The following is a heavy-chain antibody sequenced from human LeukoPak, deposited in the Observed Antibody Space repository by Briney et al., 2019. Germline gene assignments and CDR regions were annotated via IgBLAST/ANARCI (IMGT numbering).Heavy chain of an antibody. CDR1: GGSISSYY. Sequence: SETLSLTCTVSGGSISSYYWSWIRQPPGKGLEWLGSIYYSGSTNYNPSLKSRVTISVDTSKNQFSLKLSSVTAADTAVYYCASAYDSSGYYHDYWGQGTLVTVSS. V-gene: IGHV4-59*01. J-gene: IGHJ4*02. D-gene: IGHD3-22*01. CDR2: IYYSGST. CDR3: ASAYDSSGYYHDY.